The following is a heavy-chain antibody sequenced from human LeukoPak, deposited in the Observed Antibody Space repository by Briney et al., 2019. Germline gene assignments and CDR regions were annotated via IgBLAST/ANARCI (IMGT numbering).Heavy chain of an antibody. J-gene: IGHJ4*02. D-gene: IGHD3-22*01. CDR1: GFTFSSYG. Sequence: PGGSLRLSCAASGFTFSSYGMSWVRQAPGKGLEWVSAISGSGGSTYYADSVKGRFTISRDNSKNTLYLQMNSLRAEDTAVYYCAKLLYYYDSSQLYWGQGTLVTVSS. V-gene: IGHV3-23*01. CDR3: AKLLYYYDSSQLY. CDR2: ISGSGGST.